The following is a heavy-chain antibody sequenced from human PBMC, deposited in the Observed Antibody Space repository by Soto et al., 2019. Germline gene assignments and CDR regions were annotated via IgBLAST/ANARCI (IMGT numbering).Heavy chain of an antibody. CDR3: ATSGGGWYLY. V-gene: IGHV1-8*01. CDR2: LNPNSGDT. J-gene: IGHJ4*02. D-gene: IGHD6-19*01. Sequence: QVQLVQSGAEVKKPGASVKVSCKASGYTFSSYDINWVRQATGQGLEWMGWLNPNSGDTGYAQKFQGRVTLTRNTSINTAYIELSSLTSDDTAVYYCATSGGGWYLYWGQGTLVTVCS. CDR1: GYTFSSYD.